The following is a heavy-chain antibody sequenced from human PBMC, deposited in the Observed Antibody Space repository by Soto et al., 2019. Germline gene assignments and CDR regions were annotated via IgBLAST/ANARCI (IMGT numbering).Heavy chain of an antibody. CDR3: ARDGAAAGTGFDY. D-gene: IGHD6-13*01. CDR2: INAGNGNT. J-gene: IGHJ4*02. Sequence: QVQLVQSGAEVKKPGASVKVSCKASGYTFTSYAMHWVRQAPGQRLEWMGWINAGNGNTKYSQKFRGRVTITRDTSASTAYMELSSLRSEDTAVYYCARDGAAAGTGFDYWGQGTLVTVSS. V-gene: IGHV1-3*01. CDR1: GYTFTSYA.